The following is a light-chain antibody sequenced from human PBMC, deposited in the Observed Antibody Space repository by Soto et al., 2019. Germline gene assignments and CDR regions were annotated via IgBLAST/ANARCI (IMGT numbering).Light chain of an antibody. J-gene: IGLJ3*02. CDR2: GNS. CDR3: QSYDSSLSGSV. V-gene: IGLV1-40*01. CDR1: SSNIGAGYD. Sequence: QPVLTQPPSVSGAPGQRVTISCTGSSSNIGAGYDVHWYQQLPGTAPKLLIYGNSNRASGVPDRFSGSKSGTSASLAITGLQAEDEADYYCQSYDSSLSGSVFGGGTQLTVL.